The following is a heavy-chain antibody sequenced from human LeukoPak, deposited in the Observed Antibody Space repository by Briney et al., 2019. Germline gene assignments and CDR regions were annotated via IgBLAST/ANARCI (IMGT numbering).Heavy chain of an antibody. V-gene: IGHV3-74*01. D-gene: IGHD6-13*01. Sequence: GGSLRLSCAASGSTFSSYWMHWVRQAPGKGLVWVSRINSDGSSTSYADSVKGRFTISRDNAKNTLYLQMNSLRAEDTAVYYCATVVGSSWTNFDYWGQGTLVTVSS. J-gene: IGHJ4*02. CDR2: INSDGSST. CDR1: GSTFSSYW. CDR3: ATVVGSSWTNFDY.